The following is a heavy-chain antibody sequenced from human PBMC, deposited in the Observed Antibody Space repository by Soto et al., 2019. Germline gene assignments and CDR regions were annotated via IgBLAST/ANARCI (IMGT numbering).Heavy chain of an antibody. J-gene: IGHJ4*02. CDR3: TRPGVGATVPDY. CDR1: GFTFSGSA. D-gene: IGHD1-26*01. CDR2: IRSKANSYAT. Sequence: EVQLVESGGGLVQPGGSLKLSCAASGFTFSGSAMHWVRQASGKGLEWVGRIRSKANSYATAYAASVKGRFTISRDDSKNTAYLQMNSLKTEDTAVYYCTRPGVGATVPDYWGQGTLVTVSS. V-gene: IGHV3-73*01.